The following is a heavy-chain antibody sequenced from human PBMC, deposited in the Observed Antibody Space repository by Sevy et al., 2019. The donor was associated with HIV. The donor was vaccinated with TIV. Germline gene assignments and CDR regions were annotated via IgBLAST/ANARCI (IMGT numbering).Heavy chain of an antibody. CDR2: ISSNGGST. V-gene: IGHV3-64D*06. Sequence: GGSLRLSCSASGFTFSSYAMDWVRQAPGRGLEYVSAISSNGGSTYYADSVKGRFTISRDNSKNTLYLQMSSLRAEDTAVYYCVKERFRYYDILTGSDYWGQRTLVTVSS. CDR1: GFTFSSYA. D-gene: IGHD3-9*01. J-gene: IGHJ4*02. CDR3: VKERFRYYDILTGSDY.